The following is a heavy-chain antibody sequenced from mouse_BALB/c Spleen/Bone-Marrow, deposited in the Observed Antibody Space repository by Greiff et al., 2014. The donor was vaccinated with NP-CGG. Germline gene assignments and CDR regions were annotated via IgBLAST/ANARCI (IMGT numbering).Heavy chain of an antibody. CDR1: GYSFTGYN. V-gene: IGHV1-39*01. CDR2: IDPYYGGT. CDR3: ARRGGHDGGFDY. Sequence: LKECGPELEKPGASVKISCKASGYSFTGYNMNWVKQSNGKSLEWIGNIDPYYGGTSYNQKFKGKATLTVDKSSSTAYMQLKSLTSEDCAVYYCARRGGHDGGFDYWGRGTTLTVSS. D-gene: IGHD2-12*01. J-gene: IGHJ2*01.